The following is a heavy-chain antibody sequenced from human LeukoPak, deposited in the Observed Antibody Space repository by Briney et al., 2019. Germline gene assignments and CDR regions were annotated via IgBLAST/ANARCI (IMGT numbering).Heavy chain of an antibody. CDR3: ARSRSGSYYFDY. J-gene: IGHJ4*02. CDR2: IFPSGGEI. CDR1: GFTFSGAW. D-gene: IGHD1-26*01. V-gene: IGHV3-66*02. Sequence: PGGSLRLSCTASGFTFSGAWMTWVRQPPGKGLEWVSSIFPSGGEIHYADSVKGRFTISRDNSKNTLYLQMNSLRAEDTAVYYCARSRSGSYYFDYWGQGTLVTVSS.